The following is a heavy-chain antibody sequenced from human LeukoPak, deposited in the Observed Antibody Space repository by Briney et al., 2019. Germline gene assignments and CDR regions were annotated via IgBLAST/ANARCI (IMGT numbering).Heavy chain of an antibody. J-gene: IGHJ5*02. D-gene: IGHD3-3*01. Sequence: SQTLSLTCAVSGGSISSGSYYWGWIRQPAGKGLEWIRRIYTSGSTNYNPSLKSRVTISVDTSKNQFSLKLSSVTAADTAVYYCARDYDFWSGYTLTNWFDPWGQGTLVTVSS. V-gene: IGHV4-61*02. CDR2: IYTSGST. CDR3: ARDYDFWSGYTLTNWFDP. CDR1: GGSISSGSYY.